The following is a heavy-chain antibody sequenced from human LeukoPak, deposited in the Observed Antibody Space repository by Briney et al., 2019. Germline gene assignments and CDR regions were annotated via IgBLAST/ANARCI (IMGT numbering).Heavy chain of an antibody. CDR1: GYTFTSYG. Sequence: GASVKVSCKASGYTFTSYGISWVRQAPGQGLEWMGWISDYNGNTNYAQKLQGRVAMTTDTSTSTAYMELRSLRSDDTAVYHCAGVQYSSSWYSWFDPWGQGTLVTVSS. V-gene: IGHV1-18*01. D-gene: IGHD6-13*01. J-gene: IGHJ5*02. CDR3: AGVQYSSSWYSWFDP. CDR2: ISDYNGNT.